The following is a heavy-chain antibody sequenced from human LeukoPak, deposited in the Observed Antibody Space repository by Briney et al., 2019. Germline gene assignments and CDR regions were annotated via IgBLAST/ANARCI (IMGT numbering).Heavy chain of an antibody. CDR3: ARDPAYYDILTGPKAFDI. Sequence: AGGSLRLSCAASEFTFSSYEMNWVRQAPGKGLEWVSYISSSGSTIYYADSVKGRFTISRDNAKNSLYLQMNSLRAEDTAVYYCARDPAYYDILTGPKAFDIWGQGTMVTVSS. J-gene: IGHJ3*02. V-gene: IGHV3-48*03. CDR1: EFTFSSYE. D-gene: IGHD3-9*01. CDR2: ISSSGSTI.